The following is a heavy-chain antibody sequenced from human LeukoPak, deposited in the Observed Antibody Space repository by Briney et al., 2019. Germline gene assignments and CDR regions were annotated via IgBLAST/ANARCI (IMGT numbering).Heavy chain of an antibody. D-gene: IGHD6-19*01. Sequence: QPGGSLRLSCAASGFTFSSYAMHWVRQAPGKGLEWVAVISYDGSNKHYADSVKGRFTISRDNSKNTLYLQMNSLRAEDPAVYYCARGYSSGWYYFDYWGQGTLVTVSS. J-gene: IGHJ4*02. CDR2: ISYDGSNK. CDR3: ARGYSSGWYYFDY. CDR1: GFTFSSYA. V-gene: IGHV3-30*04.